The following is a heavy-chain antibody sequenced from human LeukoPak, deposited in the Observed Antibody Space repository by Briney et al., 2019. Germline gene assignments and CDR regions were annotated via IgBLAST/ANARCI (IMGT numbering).Heavy chain of an antibody. D-gene: IGHD3-3*01. V-gene: IGHV1-2*02. CDR3: ARDYDFWSGYYTTNWFDP. Sequence: VASVKVSCTTSGYTFTAYHIHWVRQAPGHGLELLGWINPNSGGTNYAQKFQGRVTMTRDTSISTAYMELSRLRSDDTAVYYCARDYDFWSGYYTTNWFDPWGQGTLVTVSS. CDR2: INPNSGGT. CDR1: GYTFTAYH. J-gene: IGHJ5*02.